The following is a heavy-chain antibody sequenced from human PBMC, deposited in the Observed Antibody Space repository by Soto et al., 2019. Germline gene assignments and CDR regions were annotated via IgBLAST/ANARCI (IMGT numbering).Heavy chain of an antibody. J-gene: IGHJ6*02. Sequence: PGESLKISCKGSGYSFTSHWISRVRQMPGKGLEWMGRIDPSDSYTNYSPSFQGHVTISADKSISTAYLQWSSLKASDTAMYYCARSVISGGVYYYGMDVWGQGTTVTVS. D-gene: IGHD3-16*01. CDR3: ARSVISGGVYYYGMDV. CDR1: GYSFTSHW. CDR2: IDPSDSYT. V-gene: IGHV5-10-1*01.